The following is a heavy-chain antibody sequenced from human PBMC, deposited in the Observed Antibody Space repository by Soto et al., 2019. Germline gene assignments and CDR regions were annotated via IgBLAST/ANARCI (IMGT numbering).Heavy chain of an antibody. CDR1: GFTFGSYA. V-gene: IGHV3-30-3*01. CDR2: ISYDGSNK. CDR3: ATHPPYGPLDH. Sequence: GGSLRLSCAASGFTFGSYAMHWVRQAPGKGLEWVAVISYDGSNKYYADSVKGRFTISVDTSKNQFSLRLTSVTAADTAVYYCATHPPYGPLDHWGQGTLVTVSS. D-gene: IGHD4-17*01. J-gene: IGHJ4*02.